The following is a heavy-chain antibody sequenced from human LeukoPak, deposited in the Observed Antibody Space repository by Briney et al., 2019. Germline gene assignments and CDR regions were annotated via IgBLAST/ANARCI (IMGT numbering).Heavy chain of an antibody. CDR1: GYTFTSYH. V-gene: IGHV1-46*01. CDR2: INPSAGIT. CDR3: ARVPRGGVDSSGYRFDY. Sequence: ASVKVSCKASGYTFTSYHMHWVRQAPGQGLDWMGIINPSAGITTYAQKFQGRVAMTKDTSTSTVYMELSSLRSEDTAVYYCARVPRGGVDSSGYRFDYWGQGTLVTVSS. J-gene: IGHJ4*02. D-gene: IGHD3-22*01.